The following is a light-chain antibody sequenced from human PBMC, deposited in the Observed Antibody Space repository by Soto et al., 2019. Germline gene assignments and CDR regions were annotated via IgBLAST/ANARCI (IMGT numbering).Light chain of an antibody. V-gene: IGLV1-40*01. CDR2: GNS. Sequence: QSVLTQPPSVSGAPGQRVTISCTGSSSNIGGDYDVPWYQQLPGTAPKLLIYGNSNRPSGVPDRFSGSKSGTSASLAITGLQDEDEADYYCQSYHSSLSAVVFGGGTKLTVL. CDR3: QSYHSSLSAVV. CDR1: SSNIGGDYD. J-gene: IGLJ3*02.